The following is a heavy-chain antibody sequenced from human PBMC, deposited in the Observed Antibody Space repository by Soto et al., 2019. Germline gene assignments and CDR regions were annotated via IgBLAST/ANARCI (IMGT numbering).Heavy chain of an antibody. D-gene: IGHD2-2*03. V-gene: IGHV4-39*01. J-gene: IGHJ6*02. CDR3: ASMDYYYYGMDV. CDR1: GGSISSSSYY. Sequence: SETLSLTCTVSGGSISSSSYYWGWIRQPPGKGLEWIGSIYYSGSTYYNPSLKSRVTISVDTSKNQFSLKLSSVTAADTAVYYCASMDYYYYGMDVWGQGTTVTVSS. CDR2: IYYSGST.